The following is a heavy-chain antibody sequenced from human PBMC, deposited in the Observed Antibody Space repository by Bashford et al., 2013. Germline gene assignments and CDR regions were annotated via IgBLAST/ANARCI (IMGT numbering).Heavy chain of an antibody. CDR3: ARREELWFGDCFDP. J-gene: IGHJ5*02. Sequence: WVRQAPGQGLEWMGWMNPNSGNTGYAQKFQGRVTMTRNTSISTAYMELSSLRSEDTAVYYCARREELWFGDCFDPWGQGTLVTVSS. V-gene: IGHV1-8*01. D-gene: IGHD3-10*01. CDR2: MNPNSGNT.